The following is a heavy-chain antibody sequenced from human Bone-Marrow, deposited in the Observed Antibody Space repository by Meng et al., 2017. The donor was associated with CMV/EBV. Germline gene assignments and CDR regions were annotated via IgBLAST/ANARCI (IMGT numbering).Heavy chain of an antibody. V-gene: IGHV3-33*06. CDR1: GFNFSNYG. CDR2: IWYDGSHR. CDR3: AKDQSVGAMVRGPISGGYYYGMDV. D-gene: IGHD3-10*01. Sequence: GGSLRLSCAAAGFNFSNYGIHWVRQAPGKGLEWVAIIWYDGSHRYYADSVQGRFTISRDNSKNTVHLQMNSLRAEDTAVYYCAKDQSVGAMVRGPISGGYYYGMDVWGQGTTVTVSS. J-gene: IGHJ6*02.